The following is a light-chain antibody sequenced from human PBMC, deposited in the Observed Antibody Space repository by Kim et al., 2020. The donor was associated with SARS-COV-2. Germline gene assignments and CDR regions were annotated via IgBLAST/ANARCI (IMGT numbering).Light chain of an antibody. CDR1: SGHSRYA. CDR3: QTWGTGIHWV. J-gene: IGLJ3*02. CDR2: LNSDGSH. V-gene: IGLV4-69*01. Sequence: VLTQSPSASASLGASVNLTCTLSSGHSRYAIAWHQQQPEKGPRYLMKLNSDGSHSKGDGIPDRFSGSSSGAERYLTISSLQSEDEADYYCQTWGTGIHWVFGGGTQLTVL.